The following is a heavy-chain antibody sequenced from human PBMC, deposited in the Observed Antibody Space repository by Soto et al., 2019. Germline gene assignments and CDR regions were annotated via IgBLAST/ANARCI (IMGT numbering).Heavy chain of an antibody. Sequence: PGGSLRLSCAASGFTFSNYVMAWVRQAPGKGLEWVSGISASGGSTYYPDSVKVRFSISRDNSKNTLFLQMNSLRAEDTDIYYFAKNRLSSTGITWFDSWGQGTLVTVSS. V-gene: IGHV3-23*01. CDR3: AKNRLSSTGITWFDS. J-gene: IGHJ5*01. CDR2: ISASGGST. D-gene: IGHD3-10*01. CDR1: GFTFSNYV.